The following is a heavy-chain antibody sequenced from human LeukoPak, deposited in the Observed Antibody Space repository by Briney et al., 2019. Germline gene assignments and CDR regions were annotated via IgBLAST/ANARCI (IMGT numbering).Heavy chain of an antibody. V-gene: IGHV4-59*01. J-gene: IGHJ4*02. CDR3: AREVLRSGWYGGAFDY. Sequence: SETLSLTCTVSGGSISRYYWSWIRQPPGKGLEWIGYIYDSGSINYNPSLKSRVTISVDTSKNQFSLKLSSVTAADTAVYYCAREVLRSGWYGGAFDYWGQGTLVTVSS. D-gene: IGHD6-19*01. CDR1: GGSISRYY. CDR2: IYDSGSI.